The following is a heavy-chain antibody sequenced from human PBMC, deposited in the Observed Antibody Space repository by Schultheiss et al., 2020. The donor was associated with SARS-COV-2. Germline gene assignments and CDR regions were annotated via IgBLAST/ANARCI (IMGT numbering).Heavy chain of an antibody. CDR2: INHSGST. CDR1: GGSISSYY. D-gene: IGHD4-11*01. J-gene: IGHJ5*02. V-gene: IGHV4-34*01. Sequence: SETLSLTCTVSGGSISSYYWGWIRQPPGKGLEWIGEINHSGSTNYNPSLKSRVTISVDTSKNQFSLKLSSVTAADTAVYYCARDRLTTVNWFDPWGQGTLVTVSS. CDR3: ARDRLTTVNWFDP.